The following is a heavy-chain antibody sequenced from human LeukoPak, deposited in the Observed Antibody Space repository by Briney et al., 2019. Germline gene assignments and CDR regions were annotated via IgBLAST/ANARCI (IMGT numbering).Heavy chain of an antibody. Sequence: GGSLRLSCAASGFTFSSYGMHWVRQAPGKGLEWVAVIWYDGSNKYYADSVKGRFTISRDNSKNTLYLQMGSLRTEDMAVYYCARAGGWYYFDYWGQGTLVTVSS. D-gene: IGHD6-19*01. CDR2: IWYDGSNK. J-gene: IGHJ4*02. V-gene: IGHV3-33*01. CDR3: ARAGGWYYFDY. CDR1: GFTFSSYG.